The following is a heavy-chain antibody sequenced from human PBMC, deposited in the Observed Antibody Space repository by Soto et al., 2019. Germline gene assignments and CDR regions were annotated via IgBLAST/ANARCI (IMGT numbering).Heavy chain of an antibody. CDR1: GFTFGRSG. V-gene: IGHV3-33*01. CDR3: ARDLNTGYIDY. J-gene: IGHJ4*02. Sequence: QVQMVESGGGVVQPGTSLSLSCVASGFTFGRSGMHWVRQAPGGALKWVAIIWFDGSKKYYADSVKGRLSVSRDNSKNTLYMQMDSLRGDDTAVYYCARDLNTGYIDYWGQGTLVTVSS. D-gene: IGHD5-12*01. CDR2: IWFDGSKK.